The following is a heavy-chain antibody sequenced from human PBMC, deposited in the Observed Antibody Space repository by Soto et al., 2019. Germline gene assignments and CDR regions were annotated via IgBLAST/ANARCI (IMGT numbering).Heavy chain of an antibody. CDR1: GFTFSTYG. Sequence: QVQLVESGGGVVQTGRSLRLSCAASGFTFSTYGMHWVRQAPGKGLEWVAVIWHDGSNQYYGDSVKGRFIISRDNSKNTLYLQMNSVRADDAAMYYCARDRTDTSFATWGQGTLVTVSS. CDR2: IWHDGSNQ. J-gene: IGHJ4*02. CDR3: ARDRTDTSFAT. D-gene: IGHD5-12*01. V-gene: IGHV3-33*01.